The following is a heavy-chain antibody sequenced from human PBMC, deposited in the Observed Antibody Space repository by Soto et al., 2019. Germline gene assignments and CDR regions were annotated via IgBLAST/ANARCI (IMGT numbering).Heavy chain of an antibody. CDR1: GGTFSTFG. V-gene: IGHV1-69*01. CDR2: IIPFFVTI. Sequence: QVQLVRSGAEVKKPGSSVKVSCKASGGTFSTFGITWVRQASGHGLEWMGGIIPFFVTINYAQKFQGRVTITPDESTKTAYLELSRVTSEDTAVYYGAARERVDAFDVWGQGTMVIVSS. D-gene: IGHD1-26*01. J-gene: IGHJ3*01. CDR3: AARERVDAFDV.